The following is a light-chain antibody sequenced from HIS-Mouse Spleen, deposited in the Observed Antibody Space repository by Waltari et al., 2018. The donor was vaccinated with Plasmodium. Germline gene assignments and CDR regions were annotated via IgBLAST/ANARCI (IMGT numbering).Light chain of an antibody. CDR3: QQYYSTPRT. V-gene: IGKV4-1*01. CDR2: WAA. J-gene: IGKJ4*01. Sequence: IVMTQSPDSLAVSLGERATINCKSSQSVLYSSNNKNYLAWYQQKQGQPPKLLIYWAATREAGGADRWSGSGSATAFTITTSSLQDEDVAAYYCQQYYSTPRTFGGGTKVEIK. CDR1: QSVLYSSNNKNY.